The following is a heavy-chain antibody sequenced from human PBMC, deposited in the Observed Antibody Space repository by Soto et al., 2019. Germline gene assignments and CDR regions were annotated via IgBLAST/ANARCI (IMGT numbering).Heavy chain of an antibody. V-gene: IGHV4-38-2*01. CDR1: GYSISSGYY. Sequence: SETLSLTCAVSGYSISSGYYWGWIRQPPGKGLEWIGSIYHSGGTYYNPSLKSRVTISVDTSKNQFSLKLSSVTAADTAVYYCARGAGGSGHYSEHNAFDIWGQGTMVTVSS. CDR2: IYHSGGT. J-gene: IGHJ3*02. CDR3: ARGAGGSGHYSEHNAFDI. D-gene: IGHD3-22*01.